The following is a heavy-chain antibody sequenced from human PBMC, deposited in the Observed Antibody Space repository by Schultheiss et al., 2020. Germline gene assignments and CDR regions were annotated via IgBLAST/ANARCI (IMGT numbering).Heavy chain of an antibody. CDR2: ISYDGSNK. Sequence: GGSLRLSCAASGFTFSSYGMHWVRQAPGKGLEWVAVISYDGSNKYYADTVKGRFTISRDNSKNTLYLQMNSLRAEDTALYYCAKESGSDNAYWGQGTLVTVSS. CDR1: GFTFSSYG. CDR3: AKESGSDNAY. J-gene: IGHJ4*02. D-gene: IGHD3-10*01. V-gene: IGHV3-30*18.